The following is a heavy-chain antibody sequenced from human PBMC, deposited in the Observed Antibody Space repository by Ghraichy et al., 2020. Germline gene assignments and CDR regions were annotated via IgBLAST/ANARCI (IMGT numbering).Heavy chain of an antibody. V-gene: IGHV3-30*04. J-gene: IGHJ4*02. CDR3: ARCRNGFNLDYFLS. CDR1: GFTFSSFA. Sequence: GESLNISCVASGFTFSSFAMHWARQAPGKGLEWVALISFDGKTEYYADSVKGRFTISRDNSKNTLYLQMNSLRLEDTAVYYCARCRNGFNLDYFLSWGQGTLVTVSS. CDR2: ISFDGKTE. D-gene: IGHD5-24*01.